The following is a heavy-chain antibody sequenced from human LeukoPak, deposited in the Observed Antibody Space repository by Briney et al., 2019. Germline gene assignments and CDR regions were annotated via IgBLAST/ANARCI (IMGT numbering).Heavy chain of an antibody. D-gene: IGHD1-20*01. CDR3: ATFGFNWNLGY. V-gene: IGHV3-48*01. CDR2: ISSSSSTI. Sequence: GGSLRLSCAASGFTFSSYSMNWVRQAPGKGLEWVSYISSSSSTIYYADSVKGRFTISRDNAKNSLYLQMNSLRAEDMAVYYCATFGFNWNLGYWGQGTLVTVSS. J-gene: IGHJ4*02. CDR1: GFTFSSYS.